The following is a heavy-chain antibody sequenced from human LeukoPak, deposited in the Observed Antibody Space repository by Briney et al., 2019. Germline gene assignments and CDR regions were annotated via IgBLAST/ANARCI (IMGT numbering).Heavy chain of an antibody. CDR1: GFTFNTYA. CDR2: ISGSGAFT. D-gene: IGHD4-17*01. V-gene: IGHV3-23*01. Sequence: PGGSLRLSCVASGFTFNTYAMGWVRQAPGKGLEWVSTISGSGAFTKYADSVTGRFTISRDNSKNTLYLQMNSLRAEDTAVYYCARDRTTVTTPDYFDYWGQGTLVTVSS. CDR3: ARDRTTVTTPDYFDY. J-gene: IGHJ4*02.